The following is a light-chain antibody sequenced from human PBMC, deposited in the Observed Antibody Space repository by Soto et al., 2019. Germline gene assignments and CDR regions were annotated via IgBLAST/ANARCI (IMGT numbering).Light chain of an antibody. Sequence: EIVLTQSPGTLSLSPGERATLSCRASQSVSSNYLAWYQQKPGQAPRLLIYDASSRATGIPERFSGSGSETDFTLTISRLEPEDVAVYYCQQYGSSPWTFGQGTKVEIK. V-gene: IGKV3-20*01. J-gene: IGKJ1*01. CDR2: DAS. CDR3: QQYGSSPWT. CDR1: QSVSSNY.